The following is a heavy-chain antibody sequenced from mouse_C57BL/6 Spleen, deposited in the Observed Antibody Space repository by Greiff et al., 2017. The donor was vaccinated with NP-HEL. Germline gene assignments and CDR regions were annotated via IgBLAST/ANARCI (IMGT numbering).Heavy chain of an antibody. V-gene: IGHV1-7*01. D-gene: IGHD1-1*01. CDR1: GYTFTSHW. CDR2: INPSSGYT. J-gene: IGHJ3*01. CDR3: ARDYGSSYVLAY. Sequence: VQRVESGPELVRPGASVKISCKAPGYTFTSHWMHWVKQRPGQGLEWIGYINPSSGYTKYNQKFKDKATLTADKSSSTAYMQLSSLTYEDSAVYYCARDYGSSYVLAYWGQGTLVTVSA.